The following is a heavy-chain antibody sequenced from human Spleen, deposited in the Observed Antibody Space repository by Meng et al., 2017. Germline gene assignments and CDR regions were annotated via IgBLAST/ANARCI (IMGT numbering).Heavy chain of an antibody. CDR1: GWSFSGYY. D-gene: IGHD3-9*01. J-gene: IGHJ3*02. CDR2: INHSGST. Sequence: LQQWVARLFKPADALPLTFAVYGWSFSGYYWSWIRQPPGKGLEWIGEINHSGSTNYNPSLKSRVTISVDTSKNQFSLKLSSVTAADTAVYYCARDILTGYYAFEMWGQGTMVTVSS. V-gene: IGHV4-34*01. CDR3: ARDILTGYYAFEM.